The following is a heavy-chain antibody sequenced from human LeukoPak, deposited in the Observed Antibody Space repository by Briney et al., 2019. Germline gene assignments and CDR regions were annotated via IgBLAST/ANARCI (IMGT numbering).Heavy chain of an antibody. D-gene: IGHD2-2*01. J-gene: IGHJ6*03. CDR1: GFTFSGSA. V-gene: IGHV3-73*01. Sequence: GGSLRLSCAASGFTFSGSAMHWFRQASGKGLEWVGRIRSKANSYATAYAASVKGRFTISRDDSKNTAYLQMNSLKTEDTAVYYCTPTSTDMDVWGKGTTVTVSS. CDR2: IRSKANSYAT. CDR3: TPTSTDMDV.